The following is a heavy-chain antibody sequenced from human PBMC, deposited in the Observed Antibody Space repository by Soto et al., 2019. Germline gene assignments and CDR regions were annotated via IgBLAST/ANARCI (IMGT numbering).Heavy chain of an antibody. CDR3: ARTLPNRQLFDS. CDR2: IYNSGRY. D-gene: IGHD1-1*01. J-gene: IGHJ4*02. Sequence: PSEILSLTCTVSGGFIWGWSRQSPDKGLEWIGYIYNSGRYNYNPSLESRLTISIDTSKNQFSLRLASVTAADTAVYYCARTLPNRQLFDSWSQGTLVPVSS. CDR1: GGFI. V-gene: IGHV4-59*01.